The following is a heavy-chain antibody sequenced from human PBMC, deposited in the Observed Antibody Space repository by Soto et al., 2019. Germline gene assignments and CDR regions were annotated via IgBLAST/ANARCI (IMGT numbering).Heavy chain of an antibody. CDR3: AREGGWYKYRYFQH. CDR2: IYHSGST. V-gene: IGHV4-4*02. Sequence: SETLSLTCAVSGGSISSSNWWSWVRQPPGKGLEWIGEIYHSGSTNYNPSLKSRVTISVDKSKNQFSLKLSSVTAADTAVYYCAREGGWYKYRYFQHWGQGTLVTVSS. D-gene: IGHD6-19*01. CDR1: GGSISSSNW. J-gene: IGHJ1*01.